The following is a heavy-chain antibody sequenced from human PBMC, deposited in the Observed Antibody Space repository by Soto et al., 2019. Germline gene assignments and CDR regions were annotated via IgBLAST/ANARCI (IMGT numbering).Heavy chain of an antibody. J-gene: IGHJ5*02. CDR3: ARGMENWNPPAYNWFDP. CDR1: GGTFSSYT. Sequence: SLKVSCKSSGGTFSSYTISWVRQAPGQGLEWMGRIIPILGIANYAQKFQGRVTITADKSTSTAYMELSSLRSEDTAVYYCARGMENWNPPAYNWFDPCGQGTLVTVSS. V-gene: IGHV1-69*02. CDR2: IIPILGIA. D-gene: IGHD1-1*01.